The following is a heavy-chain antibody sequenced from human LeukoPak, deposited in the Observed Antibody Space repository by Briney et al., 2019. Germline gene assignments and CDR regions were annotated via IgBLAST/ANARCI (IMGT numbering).Heavy chain of an antibody. CDR1: GFTFSNYA. J-gene: IGHJ6*02. CDR2: TSGSGGST. Sequence: PGGSLRLSCAASGFTFSNYAMSWVRQAPGKGLEWVSATSGSGGSTYYADSVKGRFTISRDNSKNTLYLQMNSLRAEDTAVYYCAKDLGVLGRHYYYYGMDVWGQGTTVTVSS. V-gene: IGHV3-23*01. CDR3: AKDLGVLGRHYYYYGMDV. D-gene: IGHD3-10*01.